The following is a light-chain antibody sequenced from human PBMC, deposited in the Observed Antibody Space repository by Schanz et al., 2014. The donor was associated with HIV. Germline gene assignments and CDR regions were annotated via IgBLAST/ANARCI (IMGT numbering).Light chain of an antibody. V-gene: IGKV1-39*01. CDR1: QGISS. Sequence: IQLTQSPSSLSASVGDRVTITCRASQGISSLAWYQQKPGKAPKLLIYAASTLQSGVPSRFSGSGSGTDFTLTISSLQLEDFATYYCQQSDSTPLTFGGGTKVE. J-gene: IGKJ4*01. CDR3: QQSDSTPLT. CDR2: AAS.